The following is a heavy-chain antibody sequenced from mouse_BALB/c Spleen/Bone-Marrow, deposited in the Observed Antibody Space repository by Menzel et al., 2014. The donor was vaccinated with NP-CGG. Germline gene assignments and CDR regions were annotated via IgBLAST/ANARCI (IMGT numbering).Heavy chain of an antibody. CDR1: GFTFSSYG. J-gene: IGHJ2*01. V-gene: IGHV5-6*01. CDR2: ISSGGSYT. Sequence: EVHLVESGGDLVKPGGCLKLSCAASGFTFSSYGMSWVRQTPDKRLEWVATISSGGSYTYYPDSVKGRFTISRDNAKNTLYLQMSSLKSEVTAMYYCARDGLDYWGQGTTLTVSS. CDR3: ARDGLDY. D-gene: IGHD2-3*01.